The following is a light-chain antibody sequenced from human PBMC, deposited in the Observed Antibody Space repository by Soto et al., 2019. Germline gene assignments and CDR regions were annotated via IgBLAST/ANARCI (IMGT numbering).Light chain of an antibody. V-gene: IGLV2-14*03. CDR2: AVS. J-gene: IGLJ2*01. CDR1: SSDVGGYNY. Sequence: QSVLTQPASVSGSPGQSITISCTGTSSDVGGYNYVSWYQQHPGKAPKLMIYAVSNRPSGVSNRLSGSKSGNTASLTISGLQAEDEADYYCFSYTSSGTMTFGGGTKLTVL. CDR3: FSYTSSGTMT.